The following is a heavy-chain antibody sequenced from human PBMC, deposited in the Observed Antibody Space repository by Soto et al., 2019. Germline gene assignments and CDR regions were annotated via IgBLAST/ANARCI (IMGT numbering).Heavy chain of an antibody. V-gene: IGHV1-69*02. J-gene: IGHJ6*03. CDR1: GGTFSSYT. Sequence: QVQLVQSGAEVKKPGSSVKVSCKASGGTFSSYTISWVRQAPGQGLEWMGRIIPILGIANYAQKFQGRVMITADKSTSTAYMELSSLRSEDTAVYYCARLIGYCSGGSCLGYYYYYMDVWGKGTTVTVSS. CDR3: ARLIGYCSGGSCLGYYYYYMDV. D-gene: IGHD2-15*01. CDR2: IIPILGIA.